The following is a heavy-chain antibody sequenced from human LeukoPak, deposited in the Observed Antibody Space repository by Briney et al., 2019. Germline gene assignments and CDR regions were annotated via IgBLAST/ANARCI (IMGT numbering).Heavy chain of an antibody. J-gene: IGHJ4*02. D-gene: IGHD3-16*02. CDR1: GFTFSNYY. CDR2: INSDGSSN. CDR3: VRYRPAPA. V-gene: IGHV3-74*01. Sequence: GGSLRLSCAASGFTFSNYYMHWVRQAPGEGLVWISGINSDGSSNYYGDSVKGRFTISSDNARKTPYLLMSSLRAEDSAIYYCVRYRPAPAWGQGTLVTVAS.